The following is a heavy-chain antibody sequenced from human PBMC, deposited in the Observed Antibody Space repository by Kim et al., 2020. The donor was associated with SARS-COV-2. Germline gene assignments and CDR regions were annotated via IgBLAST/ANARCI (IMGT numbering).Heavy chain of an antibody. CDR3: ARAQLSVTGYYPDF. Sequence: ASVKVSCKTYGYTFKGFSIHWVRQAPGLGLEWVGRINPDTGAAVYAQKFQGRVTMSRDMSITTAYMEVTSLTSDDTAVYFCARAQLSVTGYYPDFWGQGTLVTVSS. CDR1: GYTFKGFS. CDR2: INPDTGAA. V-gene: IGHV1-2*06. J-gene: IGHJ4*02. D-gene: IGHD3-9*01.